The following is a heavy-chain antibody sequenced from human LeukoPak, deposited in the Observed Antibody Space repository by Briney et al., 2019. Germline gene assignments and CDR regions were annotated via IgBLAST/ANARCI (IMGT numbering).Heavy chain of an antibody. D-gene: IGHD2-2*01. CDR2: ISYDGSNK. V-gene: IGHV3-30*04. CDR1: GFTFSSYA. CDR3: ARDRGYCSSTSCYFGHYYYYYYMDV. Sequence: GGSLRLSCAASGFTFSSYAMHWVRQAPGKGLEWVAVISYDGSNKYYADYVKGRFTISRDNSKNTLYLQMNSLRAEDTAVYYCARDRGYCSSTSCYFGHYYYYYYMDVWGKGTTVTISS. J-gene: IGHJ6*03.